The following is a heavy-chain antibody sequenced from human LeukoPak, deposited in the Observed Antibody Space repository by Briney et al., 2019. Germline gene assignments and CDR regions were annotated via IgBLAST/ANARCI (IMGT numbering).Heavy chain of an antibody. CDR2: INPNSGDT. D-gene: IGHD6-13*01. J-gene: IGHJ4*02. Sequence: GASVKVSCKASGYTFTGYYMHWVRQAPGQGLEWMGWINPNSGDTNYAQKFQGRVTMTRDTSISTAYMELSRLRSDDTAVYYCARDASIAAGPLGDDYWGQGTLVTVSS. CDR3: ARDASIAAGPLGDDY. V-gene: IGHV1-2*02. CDR1: GYTFTGYY.